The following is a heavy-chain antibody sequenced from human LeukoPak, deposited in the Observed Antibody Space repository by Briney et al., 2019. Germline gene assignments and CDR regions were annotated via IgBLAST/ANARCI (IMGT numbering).Heavy chain of an antibody. CDR2: ISSSSSYI. J-gene: IGHJ4*02. Sequence: PGGSLRLSCAASGFTFSSYSMNWVRQAPGKGLEWVSSISSSSSYIYYADSVKGRFTISRDNAKNSLYLQVNSLRAEDTAVYYCARADTTHPYYSDYWGQGTLVTVSS. D-gene: IGHD5-18*01. CDR1: GFTFSSYS. CDR3: ARADTTHPYYSDY. V-gene: IGHV3-21*01.